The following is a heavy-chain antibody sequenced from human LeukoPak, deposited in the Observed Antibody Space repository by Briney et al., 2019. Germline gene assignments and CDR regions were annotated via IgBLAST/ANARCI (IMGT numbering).Heavy chain of an antibody. CDR2: ISGSGGST. J-gene: IGHJ4*02. Sequence: GGSLRLSCAASGFTFSSYAMSWVRQAPGKGLEWVSAISGSGGSTYYADSVKGRFTISRDNSKNTLYLQMNSLRAEDTAVYYCAKIHLLGEWLVRRYYFDYWGQGTLVTVSS. V-gene: IGHV3-23*01. CDR1: GFTFSSYA. CDR3: AKIHLLGEWLVRRYYFDY. D-gene: IGHD6-19*01.